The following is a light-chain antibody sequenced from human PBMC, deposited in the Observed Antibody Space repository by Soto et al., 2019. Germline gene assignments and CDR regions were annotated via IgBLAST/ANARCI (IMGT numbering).Light chain of an antibody. CDR1: QSLLHSNGYNY. CDR3: MQALQPEFT. CDR2: LGF. Sequence: DIVMTQSPLSLPVTPGEPASISCRSSQSLLHSNGYNYLDWYLQKPGQSPQLLIYLGFNRASGVPDRFSGSGSGTDFTLKITRVEAEDVGVYYCMQALQPEFTFGPGTKVDIK. V-gene: IGKV2-28*01. J-gene: IGKJ3*01.